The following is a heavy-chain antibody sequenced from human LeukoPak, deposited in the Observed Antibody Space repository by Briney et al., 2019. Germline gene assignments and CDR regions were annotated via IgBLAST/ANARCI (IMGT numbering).Heavy chain of an antibody. J-gene: IGHJ4*02. V-gene: IGHV1-69*05. CDR3: ARSEIPLDFWSGYLSL. D-gene: IGHD3-3*01. CDR2: IIPIFGTA. Sequence: SVKVSCKASGGTFSSYAISWVRQAPGQGLEWMGGIIPIFGTANYAQKLQGRVTMTTDTSTSTAYMELRSLRSDDTAVYYCARSEIPLDFWSGYLSLWGQGTLVTVSS. CDR1: GGTFSSYA.